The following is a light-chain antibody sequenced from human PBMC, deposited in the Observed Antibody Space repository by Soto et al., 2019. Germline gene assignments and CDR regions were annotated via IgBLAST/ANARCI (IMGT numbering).Light chain of an antibody. J-gene: IGKJ4*01. CDR2: GAS. Sequence: EIVLTQFPGTVYLSPGERATLSCRASQSVSSSYLAWYQQKPGQAPRLLIYGASSRATGIPDRFSGSGSGTDFTLTISRLEPEDFAVYYCQQYGSSPTFGGGTKVEIK. CDR1: QSVSSSY. CDR3: QQYGSSPT. V-gene: IGKV3-20*01.